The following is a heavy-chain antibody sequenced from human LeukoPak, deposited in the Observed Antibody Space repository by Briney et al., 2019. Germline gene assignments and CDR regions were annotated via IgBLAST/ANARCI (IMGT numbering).Heavy chain of an antibody. J-gene: IGHJ5*02. V-gene: IGHV4-59*12. CDR3: ATLTTPGWFNP. Sequence: SETLSLTCTVSGGSISSYYWSWIRQPPGKGLEWIGNIYYSGSTYYNPSLKSRVTISVDTSKNQFSLKLSSVTAADTAVYYCATLTTPGWFNPWGQGTLVTVSS. CDR1: GGSISSYY. D-gene: IGHD1-1*01. CDR2: IYYSGST.